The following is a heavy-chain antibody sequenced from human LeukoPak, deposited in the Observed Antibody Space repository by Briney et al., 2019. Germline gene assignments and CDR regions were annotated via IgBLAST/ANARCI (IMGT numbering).Heavy chain of an antibody. CDR1: GYTFTSYA. CDR2: INAGNGNT. D-gene: IGHD4-17*01. J-gene: IGHJ4*02. Sequence: ASVKVSCKASGYTFTSYAMHWVRQAPGQRLEWMGWINAGNGNTKYSQEFQGRVTITRDTSASTAYMELSSLRSEDMAVYYCARGSYGDYILLDYWGQGTLVTVSS. V-gene: IGHV1-3*03. CDR3: ARGSYGDYILLDY.